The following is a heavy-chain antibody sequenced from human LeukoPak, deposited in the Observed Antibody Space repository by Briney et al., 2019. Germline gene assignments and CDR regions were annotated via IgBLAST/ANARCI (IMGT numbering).Heavy chain of an antibody. CDR1: GFTFSSYW. D-gene: IGHD7-27*01. CDR2: INSDGSST. V-gene: IGHV3-74*01. Sequence: GGSLRLSCAASGFTFSSYWMHWVRQAPGKGLVWVSRINSDGSSTSYADSVKGRFTISRDNAKNTLYLQMNSLRAEDTAVYYCASLSRPGAFDIWGQGTMVTVSS. J-gene: IGHJ3*02. CDR3: ASLSRPGAFDI.